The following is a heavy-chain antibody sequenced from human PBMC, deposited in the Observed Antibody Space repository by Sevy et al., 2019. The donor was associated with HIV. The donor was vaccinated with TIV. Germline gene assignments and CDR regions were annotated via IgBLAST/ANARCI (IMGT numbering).Heavy chain of an antibody. D-gene: IGHD3-22*01. CDR2: IIPIFGTA. Sequence: ASVKVSCKASGGTFSSYAISWVRQAPGQGLEWMGGIIPIFGTANYAQTFQGRVTITADESTSTAYMELSSLRSEDTAVYYCARVVADYYDSSGYLDYWGQGTLVTVSS. V-gene: IGHV1-69*13. CDR1: GGTFSSYA. J-gene: IGHJ4*02. CDR3: ARVVADYYDSSGYLDY.